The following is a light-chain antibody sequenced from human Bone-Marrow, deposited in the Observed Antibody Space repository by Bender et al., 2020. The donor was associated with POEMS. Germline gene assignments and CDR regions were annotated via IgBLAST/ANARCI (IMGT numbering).Light chain of an antibody. Sequence: QSVLTQPPSASGTPGQRVTISCSGSNSNIGTNAVNWYQQFPGTAPQLLIYSDNQRPSGVPDRFFAFKSGTSASLAISGRQSEDEADYYGAACGAGLNSAVFGGETKRTV. CDR1: NSNIGTNA. CDR3: AACGAGLNSAV. CDR2: SDN. V-gene: IGLV1-44*01. J-gene: IGLJ3*02.